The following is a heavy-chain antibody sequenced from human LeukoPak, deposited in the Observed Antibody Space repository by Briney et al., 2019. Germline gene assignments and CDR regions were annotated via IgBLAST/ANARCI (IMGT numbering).Heavy chain of an antibody. V-gene: IGHV3-11*05. J-gene: IGHJ4*02. CDR2: ISKSGGNT. CDR3: ARVRQNGSPLDY. D-gene: IGHD1-26*01. Sequence: GGSLRLSCAASGFTFSDYYMSWIRQAPGKGLEWVSYISKSGGNTNYADSVKGRFTMSRDNAKNSLYLQMNSLRAEDTAVYYCARVRQNGSPLDYWGQGTLVTVSS. CDR1: GFTFSDYY.